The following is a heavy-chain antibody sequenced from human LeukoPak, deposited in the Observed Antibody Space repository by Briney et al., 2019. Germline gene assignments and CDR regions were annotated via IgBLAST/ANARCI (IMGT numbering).Heavy chain of an antibody. D-gene: IGHD3-10*01. J-gene: IGHJ4*02. CDR2: INWNSDDI. CDR1: GFTFDDYA. CDR3: AKDIGAQLWFGELFRSNYFDY. Sequence: SGGPLRLSCAASGFTFDDYAMHWVRQAPGQGLEWVSAINWNSDDIHYADSVKGRFTISRDNAKNSLYLQMNSLRAEDTAFYYCAKDIGAQLWFGELFRSNYFDYWGQGTLVTVSS. V-gene: IGHV3-9*01.